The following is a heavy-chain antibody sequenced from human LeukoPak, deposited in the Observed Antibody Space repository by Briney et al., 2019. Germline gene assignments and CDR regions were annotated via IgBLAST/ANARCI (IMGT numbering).Heavy chain of an antibody. CDR2: IYTSGST. CDR1: DGSISSYY. Sequence: SETLSLTCTVSDGSISSYYWSWIRQPAGKGLEWIGRIYTSGSTNYSPSLKSRVAMSVDTSKNQFSLKLSSVTAADTAVYYCARDGSSWYFDYWGQGTLVTVSS. J-gene: IGHJ4*02. V-gene: IGHV4-4*07. CDR3: ARDGSSWYFDY. D-gene: IGHD6-13*01.